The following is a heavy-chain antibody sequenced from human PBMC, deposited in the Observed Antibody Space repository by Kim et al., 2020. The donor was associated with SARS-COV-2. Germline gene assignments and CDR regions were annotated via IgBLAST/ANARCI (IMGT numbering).Heavy chain of an antibody. D-gene: IGHD3-22*01. Sequence: SETLSLTCTVSGGSISSYYWSWIRQPPGQGLEWIGYIYYSGRTNFNPSLKSRVTISLDTSKNRFSLKLSSVTAADTAVYYCAREGYYDSSGYFQHDAFDIWGQGTMVTVSS. CDR3: AREGYYDSSGYFQHDAFDI. J-gene: IGHJ3*02. CDR1: GGSISSYY. V-gene: IGHV4-59*01. CDR2: IYYSGRT.